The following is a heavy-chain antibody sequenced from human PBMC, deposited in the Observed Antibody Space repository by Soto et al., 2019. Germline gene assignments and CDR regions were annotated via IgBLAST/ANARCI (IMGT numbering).Heavy chain of an antibody. Sequence: QVQLVESGGGVVQPGRSLRLSCAASGFTFSSYGMHWVRQAPGKGLEWVAVIWYDGSNKYYVDSVKGRFTISRDNSKNTLYLQMNSLRAEDTAVYYCASPGGYYDSSGYYYSAEYFQHWGQGTLVTVSS. J-gene: IGHJ1*01. V-gene: IGHV3-33*01. CDR3: ASPGGYYDSSGYYYSAEYFQH. CDR2: IWYDGSNK. CDR1: GFTFSSYG. D-gene: IGHD3-22*01.